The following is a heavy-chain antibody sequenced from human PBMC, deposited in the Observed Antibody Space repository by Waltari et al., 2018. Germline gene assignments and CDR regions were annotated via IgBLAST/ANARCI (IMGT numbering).Heavy chain of an antibody. Sequence: QVRLVQSGAEGKNPGASVKVSCKTSGCSFMRYGVTWVRQDPGQGLEWMGWISGYNGDTNYAQKFRGRLTMTTDTSTTTVYMELRSLRSDDTAVYYCSRGHYSSSDYFSDFWGQGTRVTVSS. V-gene: IGHV1-18*01. CDR1: GCSFMRYG. CDR2: ISGYNGDT. J-gene: IGHJ4*02. CDR3: SRGHYSSSDYFSDF. D-gene: IGHD6-19*01.